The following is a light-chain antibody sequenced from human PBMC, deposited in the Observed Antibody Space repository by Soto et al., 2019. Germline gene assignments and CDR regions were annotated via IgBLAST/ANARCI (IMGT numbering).Light chain of an antibody. Sequence: QSVLTQPASVSGSPGQSITTSCTGTSSDVVSYNLVSWYQQHPGKAPKLMIYEGSKRPSGVSNRFSGSKSGNTASLTISGLQAEDEADYYCCSYAGSSTSLYVFGTGTKVTVL. V-gene: IGLV2-23*01. CDR2: EGS. CDR3: CSYAGSSTSLYV. CDR1: SSDVVSYNL. J-gene: IGLJ1*01.